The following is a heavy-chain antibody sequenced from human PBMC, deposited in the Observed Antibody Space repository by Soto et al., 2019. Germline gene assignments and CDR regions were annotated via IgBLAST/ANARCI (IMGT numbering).Heavy chain of an antibody. CDR2: ISYDGTNE. J-gene: IGHJ4*02. CDR3: AVPISMIVS. V-gene: IGHV3-30*03. D-gene: IGHD3-22*01. Sequence: QVQLVESGGGVVQPGRSLRLSCAASGFTFSSYGTHWVRQAPGKGLEWVALISYDGTNEYYAGSVKGRFTVSGDNSKNTVYLQMNSLRAEDTAVYYCAVPISMIVSWGQGTLVTVSS. CDR1: GFTFSSYG.